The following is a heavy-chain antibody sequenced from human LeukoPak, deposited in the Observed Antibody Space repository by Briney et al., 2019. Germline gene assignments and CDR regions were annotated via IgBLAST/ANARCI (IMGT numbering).Heavy chain of an antibody. V-gene: IGHV3-74*01. Sequence: GGTLRLSCAASGFTFSSYWMYWVRQAPGKGLVWVSRINSDGSSTSYADSVKGRFTISRDNAKNTLYLQMNSLRAEDTAVYYCVRSRIVGGTLDPWGQGTLVTVSS. CDR2: INSDGSST. J-gene: IGHJ5*02. CDR1: GFTFSSYW. D-gene: IGHD1-26*01. CDR3: VRSRIVGGTLDP.